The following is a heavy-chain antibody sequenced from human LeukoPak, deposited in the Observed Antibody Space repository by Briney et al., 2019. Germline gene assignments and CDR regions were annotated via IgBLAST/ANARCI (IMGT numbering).Heavy chain of an antibody. CDR1: GGSISSYY. CDR2: IYYSGST. J-gene: IGHJ6*03. Sequence: SSETLSLTCTVSGGSISSYYWSWIRQPPGKGLEWIGYIYYSGSTNYNPSLRSRVTMSVDTSKNQFSLKLSSVTAADTAVYYCARGGGIDYYYYMDVWGKGTTVTVSS. V-gene: IGHV4-59*01. CDR3: ARGGGIDYYYYMDV. D-gene: IGHD3-10*01.